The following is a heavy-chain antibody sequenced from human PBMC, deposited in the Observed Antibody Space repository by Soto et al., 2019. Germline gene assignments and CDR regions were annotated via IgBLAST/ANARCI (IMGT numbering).Heavy chain of an antibody. V-gene: IGHV4-59*01. Sequence: PSETLSITCTVSGCSIIRYYWSWIRQPPGKGLEWIGYIYHSGSTYYNPSLKSRVTISVDTSKNQFSLKLSSVTAADTAVYYCARGRGDCSSTSCYAGRYFDYWGQGTLVTVSS. CDR2: IYHSGST. J-gene: IGHJ4*02. CDR3: ARGRGDCSSTSCYAGRYFDY. D-gene: IGHD2-2*01. CDR1: GCSIIRYY.